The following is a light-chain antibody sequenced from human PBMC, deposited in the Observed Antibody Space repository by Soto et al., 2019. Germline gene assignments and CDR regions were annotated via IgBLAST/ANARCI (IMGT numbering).Light chain of an antibody. V-gene: IGKV3-20*01. CDR2: NTS. CDR3: QHYGGSFI. Sequence: EIVLTQSPGTLSLSPGEGATVSCRVSQSINSKSLVWYQRKCGQAPRLLIYNTSSRATGIPDRFSGSGSGTDFTLSISRLEPEDFAVYYCQHYGGSFIFGPGTKVDFK. CDR1: QSINSKS. J-gene: IGKJ3*01.